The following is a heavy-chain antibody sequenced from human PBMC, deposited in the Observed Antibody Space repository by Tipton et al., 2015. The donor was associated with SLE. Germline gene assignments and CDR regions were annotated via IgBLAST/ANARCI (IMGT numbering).Heavy chain of an antibody. V-gene: IGHV4-59*01. D-gene: IGHD3-16*02. CDR2: IYYSGST. J-gene: IGHJ3*02. CDR1: GGSISSYY. Sequence: TLSLTCTVSGGSISSYYWSWIRQPPGKGLEWIGYIYYSGSTNYNPSLKSRVTISVDTSKNQFSLKLSSVTAADTAVYYCARIHRGRHLGELSLLAFDIWGQGTMVTVSS. CDR3: ARIHRGRHLGELSLLAFDI.